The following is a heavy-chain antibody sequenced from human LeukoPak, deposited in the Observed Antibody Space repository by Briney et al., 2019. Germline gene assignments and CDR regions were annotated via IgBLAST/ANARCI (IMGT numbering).Heavy chain of an antibody. CDR3: ARDEGSWNYEY. V-gene: IGHV3-48*03. J-gene: IGHJ4*02. CDR2: ISTSSTTI. Sequence: GGSLILSCAGSGFTLSQYEMNWVRQAPGKGREWISYISTSSTTIYYADSVKGLFTISRDDAKNSLYLQMNSVRAEDTAVYYCARDEGSWNYEYWGQGTLVTVSS. CDR1: GFTLSQYE. D-gene: IGHD1-7*01.